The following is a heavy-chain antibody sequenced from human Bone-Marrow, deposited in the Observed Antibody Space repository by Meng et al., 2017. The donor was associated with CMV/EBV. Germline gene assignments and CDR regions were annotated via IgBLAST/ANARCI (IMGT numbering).Heavy chain of an antibody. CDR3: ASSSQGGNGFDP. J-gene: IGHJ5*02. Sequence: SVKVSCKASGGTFSSYAISWVRQAPGQGLEWMGGIIPIFGTANYAQKFQGRVTITTDESTSTAYMELSSLRSEDTAAYYCASSSQGGNGFDPWGQGTLVTVSS. V-gene: IGHV1-69*05. D-gene: IGHD6-6*01. CDR2: IIPIFGTA. CDR1: GGTFSSYA.